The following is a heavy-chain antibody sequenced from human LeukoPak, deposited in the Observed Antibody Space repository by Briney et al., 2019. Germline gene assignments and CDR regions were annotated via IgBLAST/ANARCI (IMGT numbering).Heavy chain of an antibody. CDR1: GFTFSTYS. D-gene: IGHD2-2*01. Sequence: GRSLRLSCAASGFTFSTYSMNWVRQAPGKGLEWVSSISSGSSYIYYADSLKGRFTISRDNAKNSLYLQMDSLRAEDTAVYYCARGSGYCSSTSCYFTNFDYWGQGTLVTVSS. CDR3: ARGSGYCSSTSCYFTNFDY. V-gene: IGHV3-21*01. CDR2: ISSGSSYI. J-gene: IGHJ4*02.